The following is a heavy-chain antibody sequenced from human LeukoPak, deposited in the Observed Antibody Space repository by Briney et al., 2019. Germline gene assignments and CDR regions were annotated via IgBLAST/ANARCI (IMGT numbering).Heavy chain of an antibody. D-gene: IGHD3-16*01. CDR2: IYSGGST. CDR3: ARGGGVFDY. V-gene: IGHV3-53*01. Sequence: GGSLRLSCVASGFSFSSYAMSWVRQAPGKGLEWVSVIYSGGSTYYADSVKGRFTISRDNSKNTLYLQMNSLRAEDTAVYYCARGGGVFDYWGQGTLVTVSS. J-gene: IGHJ4*02. CDR1: GFSFSSYA.